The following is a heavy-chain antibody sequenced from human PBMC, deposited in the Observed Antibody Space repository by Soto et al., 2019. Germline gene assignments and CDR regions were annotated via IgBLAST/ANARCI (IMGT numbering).Heavy chain of an antibody. J-gene: IGHJ4*02. Sequence: SETLSLTCTVAGGSISSGGYYWSWIRQHPGKGLEWIGYIYYSGSTYYNPSLKSRVTISVDTSKNQFSLKLSSVTAADTAVYYCARWIAAAVSQYYFDYWGQGTLVTVSS. CDR1: GGSISSGGYY. V-gene: IGHV4-31*03. CDR3: ARWIAAAVSQYYFDY. D-gene: IGHD6-13*01. CDR2: IYYSGST.